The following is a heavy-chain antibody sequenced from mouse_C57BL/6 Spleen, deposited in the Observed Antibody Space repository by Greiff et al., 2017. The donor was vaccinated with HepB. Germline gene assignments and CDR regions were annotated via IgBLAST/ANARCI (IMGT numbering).Heavy chain of an antibody. D-gene: IGHD1-1*01. V-gene: IGHV5-4*03. CDR3: ATVVATNWYFDV. J-gene: IGHJ1*03. CDR2: ISDGGSYT. CDR1: GFTFSSYA. Sequence: DVKLVESGGGLVKPGGSLKLSCAASGFTFSSYAMSWVRQTPEKRLEWVATISDGGSYTYYPDNVKGRFTISRDNAKNNLYLQMSHLKSEDTAMYYCATVVATNWYFDVWGTGTTVTVSS.